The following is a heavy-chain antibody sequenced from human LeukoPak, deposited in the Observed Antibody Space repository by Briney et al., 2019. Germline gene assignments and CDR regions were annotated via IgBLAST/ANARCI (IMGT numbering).Heavy chain of an antibody. V-gene: IGHV3-74*01. CDR2: INSDGSST. CDR1: GFTFTTYW. J-gene: IGHJ4*02. D-gene: IGHD2-21*02. CDR3: ARLRCDVGDCYSAGQNF. Sequence: PGGSLRLSCAASGFTFTTYWMHWVRQAPGQGLVWVSRINSDGSSTSYADSVKGRFGISRDNARNTLYLQMNSLRAEDTAVYFCARLRCDVGDCYSAGQNFWGQGTLVTVSS.